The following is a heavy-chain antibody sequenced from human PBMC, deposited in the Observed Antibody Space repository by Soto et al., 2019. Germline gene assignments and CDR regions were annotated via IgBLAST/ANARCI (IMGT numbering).Heavy chain of an antibody. D-gene: IGHD5-18*01. V-gene: IGHV4-4*07. CDR2: IYTSGST. CDR3: ARGGIQLSYAFDY. CDR1: GTSVSNYY. Sequence: KPSETLSLTCSVSGTSVSNYYWSWIRQPAGKGLEHIGRIYTSGSTSYNPSLKSRVTMSMDTSQTQIYLNLTSVTAADTAVYYCARGGIQLSYAFDYWGQGIPVTVSS. J-gene: IGHJ4*02.